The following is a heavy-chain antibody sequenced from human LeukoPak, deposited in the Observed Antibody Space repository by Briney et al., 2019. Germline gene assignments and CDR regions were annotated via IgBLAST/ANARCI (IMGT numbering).Heavy chain of an antibody. CDR1: GYSFSSYW. D-gene: IGHD2/OR15-2a*01. CDR2: IYPGDSDT. Sequence: GESLKISCKGSGYSFSSYWISWVRQMPGKGLEWMGIIYPGDSDTIYSPSFQGQVTISADKSISTAYLQWSSLKASDTAMYHCAFSRARLYYFDYWGQGTLVTVSS. V-gene: IGHV5-51*01. CDR3: AFSRARLYYFDY. J-gene: IGHJ4*02.